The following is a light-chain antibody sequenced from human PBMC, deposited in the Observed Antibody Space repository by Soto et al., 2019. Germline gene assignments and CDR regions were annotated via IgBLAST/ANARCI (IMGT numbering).Light chain of an antibody. J-gene: IGLJ2*01. Sequence: QSALTQPASVSGSAGQSITISCSGTMRDVGAYNLVSWYQQHPGTAPKLIIYEVRNRPSGISSRFSGSRSGNTASLTISGLQSEDEGDYYCLSWTTRRALVFGGGTKVTVL. CDR3: LSWTTRRALV. CDR2: EVR. CDR1: MRDVGAYNL. V-gene: IGLV2-14*01.